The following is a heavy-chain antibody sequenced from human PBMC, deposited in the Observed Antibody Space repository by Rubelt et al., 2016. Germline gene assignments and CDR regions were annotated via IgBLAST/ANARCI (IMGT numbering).Heavy chain of an antibody. J-gene: IGHJ5*02. CDR1: GYSISSGYY. D-gene: IGHD2-2*01. Sequence: QVQLQESGPGLVKPSETLSLICTVSGYSISSGYYWGWIRQPPGKGLEWIGSIWHSGSTYYNPSLKSRVTISADTSKNQFFRKLRSVTSAESVVDYCAGGELVGAPAVPSTYNWFDPWGQGTLVTVSS. CDR3: AGGELVGAPAVPSTYNWFDP. CDR2: IWHSGST. V-gene: IGHV4-38-2*02.